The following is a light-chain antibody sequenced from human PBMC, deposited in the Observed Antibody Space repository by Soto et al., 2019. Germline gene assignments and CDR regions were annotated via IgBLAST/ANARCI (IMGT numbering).Light chain of an antibody. Sequence: QSALTQPASVSGSPGQSVTISCTGTSSDIGAYKYVSWYQHHPGKSPRLMIYEVSKRPSGVSNRFSGSKSGNTASLTISGLQSEDESDYYCSSYTNYMTLFGGGTKLTVL. CDR1: SSDIGAYKY. CDR3: SSYTNYMTL. V-gene: IGLV2-14*01. J-gene: IGLJ2*01. CDR2: EVS.